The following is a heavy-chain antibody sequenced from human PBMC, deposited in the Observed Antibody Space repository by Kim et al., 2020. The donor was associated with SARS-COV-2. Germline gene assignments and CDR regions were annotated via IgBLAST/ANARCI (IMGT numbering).Heavy chain of an antibody. V-gene: IGHV3-9*01. D-gene: IGHD2-15*01. CDR1: GFNFGEYA. CDR2: ITWNGANT. Sequence: GGSLRLSCVASGFNFGEYAMHWVRQIPGKGPEWVSGITWNGANTGYADSVKGRFIISRDNAKKSLYLQMNSLTTEDTAFYYCAKDKAGRIWHSWFDPWGQGTLVTVSS. J-gene: IGHJ5*02. CDR3: AKDKAGRIWHSWFDP.